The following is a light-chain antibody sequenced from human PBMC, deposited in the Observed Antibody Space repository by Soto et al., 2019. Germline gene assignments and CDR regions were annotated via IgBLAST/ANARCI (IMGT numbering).Light chain of an antibody. CDR3: QQYGTTLWT. V-gene: IGKV3D-20*01. J-gene: IGKJ1*01. Sequence: DIVLPQSPATLSLSPGERATLCCGASQRVSGGFLACYQQKPGLAPRLIFYDTSFRATGIPDRFSGSGSGTDFTLTISRLDPEDFAVYYCQQYGTTLWTFGQGTQVDIK. CDR2: DTS. CDR1: QRVSGGF.